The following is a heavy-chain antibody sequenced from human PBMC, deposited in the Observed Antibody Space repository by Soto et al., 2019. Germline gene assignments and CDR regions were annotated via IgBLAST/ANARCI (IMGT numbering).Heavy chain of an antibody. J-gene: IGHJ5*02. CDR2: MNPNSGNT. D-gene: IGHD3-3*01. Sequence: ASVKVSCKASGYTFTSYDINWVRQATGQGLEWMGWMNPNSGNTGYAQKFQGRVTMTRNTSISTAYMELSSLRSEDTAVYYCARGLKRTISGVVIANWFDPWGQGTLVTVSS. CDR1: GYTFTSYD. CDR3: ARGLKRTISGVVIANWFDP. V-gene: IGHV1-8*01.